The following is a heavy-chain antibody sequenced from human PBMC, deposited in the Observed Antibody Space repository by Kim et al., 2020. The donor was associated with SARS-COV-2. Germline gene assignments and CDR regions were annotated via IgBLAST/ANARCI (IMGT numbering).Heavy chain of an antibody. V-gene: IGHV3-30-3*01. Sequence: GGSLRLSCAASGLSFDDSAMNWVRQAPGKGLEWLAVISYDGRNQDYADSVKGRFTISRDNSKRTLFLQMNSLRVEDTGVYYCARGNYHESLSLSGYYNGMDVGGRSTTDTVS. CDR1: GLSFDDSA. CDR2: ISYDGRNQ. J-gene: IGHJ6*02. CDR3: ARGNYHESLSLSGYYNGMDV. D-gene: IGHD3-22*01.